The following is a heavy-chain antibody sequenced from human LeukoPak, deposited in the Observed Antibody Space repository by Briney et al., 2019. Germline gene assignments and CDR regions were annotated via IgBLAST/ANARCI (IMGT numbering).Heavy chain of an antibody. V-gene: IGHV4-38-2*02. CDR3: AGGAMWYDSSGYYGPIDY. D-gene: IGHD3-22*01. J-gene: IGHJ4*02. CDR1: GHSISSGYY. Sequence: KPSETLSLTCTVSGHSISSGYYWGWIRQPPGKGLEWIGSIYHSGSTYYNPSLKSRVTISVDTSKNQFSLKLSSVTAADTAVYYCAGGAMWYDSSGYYGPIDYWGQGTLVTVSS. CDR2: IYHSGST.